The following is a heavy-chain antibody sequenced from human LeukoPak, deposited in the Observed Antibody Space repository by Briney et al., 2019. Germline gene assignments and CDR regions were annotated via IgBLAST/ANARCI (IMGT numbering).Heavy chain of an antibody. CDR3: ATGAHYYGS. Sequence: GGSLRLSCAASGFTFSSYGMHWVRQAPGKGLEWVSLIYGDGSTYYADSVKGRFTISGGNSKNTLYLQMNSLRAEDTAVYYCATGAHYYGSWGQGILVTVSS. CDR2: IYGDGST. CDR1: GFTFSSYG. V-gene: IGHV3-NL1*01. D-gene: IGHD3-10*01. J-gene: IGHJ5*02.